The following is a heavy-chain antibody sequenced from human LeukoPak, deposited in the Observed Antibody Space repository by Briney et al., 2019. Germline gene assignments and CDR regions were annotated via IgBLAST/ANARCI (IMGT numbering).Heavy chain of an antibody. Sequence: SETLSLTCTVSGGSISSYYWSWIRQPPGKGLEWIGYIYYSGSTNYNPSLKSRVTISVDTSKNQFSLKLSSVTAADTAVYYCARVGATPLGHAFDYWGQGTLVTVSS. D-gene: IGHD1-26*01. V-gene: IGHV4-59*12. J-gene: IGHJ4*02. CDR3: ARVGATPLGHAFDY. CDR1: GGSISSYY. CDR2: IYYSGST.